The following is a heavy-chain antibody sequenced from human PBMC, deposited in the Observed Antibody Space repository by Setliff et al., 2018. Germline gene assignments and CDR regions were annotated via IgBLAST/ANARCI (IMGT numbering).Heavy chain of an antibody. CDR1: GGSISSGNYY. D-gene: IGHD3-3*01. Sequence: LSLTCRVSGGSISSGNYYWGLIRQPPGKGLEWVATIYYSGSTYSNPSLKSRLIISVDAPDNQFSVKLSSVTAADTAVYYCARDFSTPHFGVARGSYYYYYMDVWGKGTTVTVSS. J-gene: IGHJ6*03. V-gene: IGHV4-39*02. CDR2: IYYSGST. CDR3: ARDFSTPHFGVARGSYYYYYMDV.